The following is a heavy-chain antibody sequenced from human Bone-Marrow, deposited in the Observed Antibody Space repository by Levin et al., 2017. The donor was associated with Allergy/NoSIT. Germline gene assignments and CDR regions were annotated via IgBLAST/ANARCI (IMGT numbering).Heavy chain of an antibody. Sequence: PMASVKVSCKASGDTFTRYSISWVRQAPGQGLEWMGGIIPVYGTPIYAQRFQGRVTITADRSTGTAYMELRSLTSEDTAIYYCTRDGAYNSETVAVPAAMDYSGMDVWGQGTTVTVSS. J-gene: IGHJ6*02. CDR3: TRDGAYNSETVAVPAAMDYSGMDV. CDR2: IIPVYGTP. V-gene: IGHV1-69*06. D-gene: IGHD2-2*01. CDR1: GDTFTRYS.